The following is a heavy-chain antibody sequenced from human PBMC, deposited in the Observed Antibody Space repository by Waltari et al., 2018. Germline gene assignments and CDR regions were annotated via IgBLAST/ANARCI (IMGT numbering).Heavy chain of an antibody. J-gene: IGHJ4*02. V-gene: IGHV3-30*18. Sequence: QVQLVESGGGVVQPGRSLRLSCAASGFTFSSYGMHWVRQAPGKGLEWVAVISYDGSNKYYADSVKGRFTISRDTSKNTLYLQMNSLRAEDTAAYYCAKAGSRIYAYFDYWGQGTLVTVSS. CDR3: AKAGSRIYAYFDY. D-gene: IGHD1-20*01. CDR2: ISYDGSNK. CDR1: GFTFSSYG.